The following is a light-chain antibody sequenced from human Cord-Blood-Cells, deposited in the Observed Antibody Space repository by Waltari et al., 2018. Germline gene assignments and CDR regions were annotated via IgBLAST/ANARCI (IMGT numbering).Light chain of an antibody. CDR2: AAS. Sequence: DIQMTQSPSSLSASVADRVTITCRASQSISSYLNWYQQKPGKAPKPLIYAASSLQSGVPSRFSGSGSGTDFTLTISSLQPEDFATYYCQQSYSRRAFTFGPGTKVDIK. CDR3: QQSYSRRAFT. J-gene: IGKJ3*01. CDR1: QSISSY. V-gene: IGKV1-39*01.